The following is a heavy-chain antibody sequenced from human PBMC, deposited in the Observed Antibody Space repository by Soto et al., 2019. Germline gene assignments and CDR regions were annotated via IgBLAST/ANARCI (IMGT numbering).Heavy chain of an antibody. Sequence: ASVKVSCKASGYTFTSYDINWVRQATGQGLEWMGWMNPNSGNTGYAQKFQGRVTMTRNTSISTAYMELSSLRSEDTAVYYCARNMAYCRSTSCYIRASYIWGRATMLP. CDR3: ARNMAYCRSTSCYIRASYI. D-gene: IGHD2-2*02. J-gene: IGHJ3*02. V-gene: IGHV1-8*01. CDR2: MNPNSGNT. CDR1: GYTFTSYD.